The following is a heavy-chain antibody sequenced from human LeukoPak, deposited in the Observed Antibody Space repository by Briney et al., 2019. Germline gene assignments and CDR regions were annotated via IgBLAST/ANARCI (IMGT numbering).Heavy chain of an antibody. CDR1: GFTFSSYA. V-gene: IGHV3-30-3*01. CDR2: ISYDGSNK. J-gene: IGHJ4*02. CDR3: ARDSRVVTAAY. Sequence: GGSLRLSCAASGFTFSSYAMHWVRQAPGKGLEWVAVISYDGSNKYYADSVKGRFTISRDNSKSTLYLQMNSLRAEDTAVYYCARDSRVVTAAYWGQGTLVTVSS. D-gene: IGHD4-23*01.